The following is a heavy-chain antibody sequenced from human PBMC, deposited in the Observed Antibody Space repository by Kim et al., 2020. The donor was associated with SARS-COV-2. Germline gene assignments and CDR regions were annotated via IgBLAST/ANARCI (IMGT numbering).Heavy chain of an antibody. CDR1: GFTFNSYG. V-gene: IGHV3-33*01. Sequence: GGSLRLSCAASGFTFNSYGMHWVRQAPGKGLEWVAVIWYDGSNKYYADSVKGRFTISRDNSKNTLYLQMNSLRAEDTAVYYCARDRLSRLMITFGGVIDYGMDVWGQGTTVTVSS. CDR3: ARDRLSRLMITFGGVIDYGMDV. CDR2: IWYDGSNK. J-gene: IGHJ6*02. D-gene: IGHD3-16*02.